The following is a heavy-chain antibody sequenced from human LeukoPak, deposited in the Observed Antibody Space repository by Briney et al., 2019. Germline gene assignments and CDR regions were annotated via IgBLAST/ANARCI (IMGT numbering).Heavy chain of an antibody. CDR3: AKDWGRGSSIFDY. CDR2: ISWNSGSI. Sequence: QSGGSLRLSCAASGFTFDDYAMHWVRQAPGKGLEWVSGISWNSGSIGYADSVKGRFTISRDNAKNSLYLQMNSLRAEDTALYYCAKDWGRGSSIFDYWGQGTLVTVSS. D-gene: IGHD1-26*01. J-gene: IGHJ4*02. CDR1: GFTFDDYA. V-gene: IGHV3-9*01.